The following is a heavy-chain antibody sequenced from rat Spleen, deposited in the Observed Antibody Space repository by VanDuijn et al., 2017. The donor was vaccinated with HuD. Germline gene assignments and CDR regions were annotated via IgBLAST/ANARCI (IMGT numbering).Heavy chain of an antibody. Sequence: EVQLVESGGGLVQPGSPLKLSCAASGFTFSSNWLNWIRQAPGKGLEWVATISNTGDSTYYADSVKGRFTLSRDKAKGTLYLQMNSLRSEDTATYYCATQIYYGYTYEIWFAYWGQGTLVTVSS. D-gene: IGHD1-9*01. CDR3: ATQIYYGYTYEIWFAY. CDR2: ISNTGDST. CDR1: GFTFSSNW. J-gene: IGHJ3*01. V-gene: IGHV5-31*01.